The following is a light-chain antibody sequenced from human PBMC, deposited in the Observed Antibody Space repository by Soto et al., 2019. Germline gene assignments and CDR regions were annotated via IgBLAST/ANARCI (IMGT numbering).Light chain of an antibody. V-gene: IGLV3-21*01. CDR1: DIEPKS. Sequence: SYELTQPPSVSVAQGKTAIITCGGNDIEPKSVHWYQQKAGQAPVLVMSFDSDRPSGIPERFSGSNSGNTASLTITRAEAGDEADYYCQVWDRPTDLVFGGGTKVTVL. CDR3: QVWDRPTDLV. CDR2: FDS. J-gene: IGLJ2*01.